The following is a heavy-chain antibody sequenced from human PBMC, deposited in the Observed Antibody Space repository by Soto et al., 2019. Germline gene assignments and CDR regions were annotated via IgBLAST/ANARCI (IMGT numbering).Heavy chain of an antibody. V-gene: IGHV4-59*08. CDR1: GGSISSYY. D-gene: IGHD6-13*01. CDR3: ARAARYSSSLNWFDP. Sequence: SETLSLTCTVSGGSISSYYWSWIRQPPGKGLEWIGYIYYSGSTNYNPSLKSRVTISVDTSKNQFSLKLSSVTAADTAVYYCARAARYSSSLNWFDPWGQGTLVTVS. CDR2: IYYSGST. J-gene: IGHJ5*02.